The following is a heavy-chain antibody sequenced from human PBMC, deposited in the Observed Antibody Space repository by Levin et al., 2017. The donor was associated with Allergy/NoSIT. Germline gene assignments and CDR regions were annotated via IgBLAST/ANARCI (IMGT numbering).Heavy chain of an antibody. CDR2: IWYDGSNK. CDR1: GFTFSSYG. J-gene: IGHJ4*02. V-gene: IGHV3-33*01. Sequence: PGGSLRLSCAASGFTFSSYGMHWVRQAPGKGLEWVAVIWYDGSNKYYADSVKGRFTISRDNSKNTLYLQMNSLRAEDTAVYYCARFSGSYEGLNYWGQGTLVTVSS. CDR3: ARFSGSYEGLNY. D-gene: IGHD1-26*01.